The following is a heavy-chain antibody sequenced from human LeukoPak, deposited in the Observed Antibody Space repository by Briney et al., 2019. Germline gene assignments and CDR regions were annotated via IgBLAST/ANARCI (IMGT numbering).Heavy chain of an antibody. J-gene: IGHJ4*02. CDR2: IYYNGAT. V-gene: IGHV4-59*01. CDR3: TRSDYSTYFNY. CDR1: GGSITDYY. Sequence: SETLSLTCTVSGGSITDYYWIWIRQPPGKGPEYIGYIYYNGATNYNPSLKSRVTISVDTSKNQFSLNLRSVTAADTAVYYCTRSDYSTYFNYWGPGTLVTVSS. D-gene: IGHD2-15*01.